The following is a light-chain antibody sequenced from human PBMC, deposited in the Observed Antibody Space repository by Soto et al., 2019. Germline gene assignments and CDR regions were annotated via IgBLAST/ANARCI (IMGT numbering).Light chain of an antibody. CDR2: AVN. Sequence: QSVLTQPASVSGSPGQSITISCTGTSSDVGAYNYVSWYQQHPGIAPKLMIYAVNNRPSGVSDRFSGSKSGNTASLTISGLQAEDEADYYCCSYTSSSTLVVFGGGTKLTVL. V-gene: IGLV2-14*01. CDR3: CSYTSSSTLVV. J-gene: IGLJ3*02. CDR1: SSDVGAYNY.